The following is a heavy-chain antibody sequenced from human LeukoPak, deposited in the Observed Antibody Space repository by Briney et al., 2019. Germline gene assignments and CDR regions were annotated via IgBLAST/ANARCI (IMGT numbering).Heavy chain of an antibody. J-gene: IGHJ4*02. D-gene: IGHD3-22*01. CDR3: ARNPRSGSLE. CDR2: IYYSGST. V-gene: IGHV4-39*01. Sequence: SETPSLTCTVSGDSISSSSYYWGWIRQPPGKGLEWIGSIYYSGSTNYNPSLKIRVTISVDTSKNQFSLKLSSVTAADTAVYYCARNPRSGSLEWGQGTLVTVSS. CDR1: GDSISSSSYY.